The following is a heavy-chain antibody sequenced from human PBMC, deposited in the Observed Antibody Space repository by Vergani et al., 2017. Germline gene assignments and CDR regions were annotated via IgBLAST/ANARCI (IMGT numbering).Heavy chain of an antibody. V-gene: IGHV1-69*01. Sequence: QVQLVQSGAEVKKPGSSVKVSCKASGGTFSSYAISWVRQAPGQGLEWMGGIIPIFGTANYAQKFQGRVTITADESTSTAYMELSSLRSEDTAVYYCARDLVPAAIRYYYYYVDVWGKGTTVTVSS. CDR3: ARDLVPAAIRYYYYYVDV. CDR1: GGTFSSYA. CDR2: IIPIFGTA. J-gene: IGHJ6*03. D-gene: IGHD2-2*02.